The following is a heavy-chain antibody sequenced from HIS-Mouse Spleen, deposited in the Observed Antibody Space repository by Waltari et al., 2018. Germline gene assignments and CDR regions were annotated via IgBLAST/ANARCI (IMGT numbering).Heavy chain of an antibody. V-gene: IGHV4-39*01. D-gene: IGHD3-10*01. CDR1: GGSISSSSYY. CDR2: IYYSGST. J-gene: IGHJ4*02. Sequence: QLQLQESGPGLVKPSETLSLTCTVSGGSISSSSYYWGWIRQPPGKGLEWIGSIYYSGSTSSNPSLKSRITISVDTSKNQFSLKLSSVTAADTAVYYCARFSVVRGVIITYYFDYWGQGTLVTVSS. CDR3: ARFSVVRGVIITYYFDY.